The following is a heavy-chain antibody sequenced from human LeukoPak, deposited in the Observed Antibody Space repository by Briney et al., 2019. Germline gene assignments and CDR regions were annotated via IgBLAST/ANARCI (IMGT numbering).Heavy chain of an antibody. J-gene: IGHJ6*03. CDR3: ARDGAAARSYYYYYMDV. Sequence: SETLSLTCAVSGGSISSSNWWSWVRQPPGKGLEWIGKIYHSGGTNYNPSLKSRVTISVDTSKNQFSLKLSSVTAADTAVYYCARDGAAARSYYYYYMDVWGKGTTVTVSS. CDR1: GGSISSSNW. V-gene: IGHV4-4*02. D-gene: IGHD6-13*01. CDR2: IYHSGGT.